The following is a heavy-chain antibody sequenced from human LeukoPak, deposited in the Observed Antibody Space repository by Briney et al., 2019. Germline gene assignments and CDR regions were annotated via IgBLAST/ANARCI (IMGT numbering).Heavy chain of an antibody. CDR1: GFTVSSNY. Sequence: TGGSLRLSCAASGFTVSSNYMSWVRQAPGKGLEWVSLISGDGGSTFYADSVKGRFTISRDNSKNSLYLQMNSLRSDDTALYYCARESESSGWYDYWGQGTLVTVSS. J-gene: IGHJ4*02. V-gene: IGHV3-43*02. D-gene: IGHD6-19*01. CDR3: ARESESSGWYDY. CDR2: ISGDGGST.